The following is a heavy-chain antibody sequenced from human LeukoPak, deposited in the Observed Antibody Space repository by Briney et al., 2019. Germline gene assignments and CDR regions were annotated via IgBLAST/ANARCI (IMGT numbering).Heavy chain of an antibody. D-gene: IGHD6-25*01. CDR1: GGSFSGYY. CDR2: IYYSGNT. CDR3: ARSSGTGTFSY. Sequence: SETLSLTCAVYGGSFSGYYWSWIRQPPGKGLEWIGYIYYSGNTDYNPSLKSRVTISVDTSKDHFSLQLSSVTAADTAVYYCARSSGTGTFSYWGQGTLVTVSS. V-gene: IGHV4-59*01. J-gene: IGHJ4*02.